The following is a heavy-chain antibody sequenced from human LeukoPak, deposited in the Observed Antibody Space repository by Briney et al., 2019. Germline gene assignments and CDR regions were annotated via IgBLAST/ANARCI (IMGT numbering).Heavy chain of an antibody. D-gene: IGHD3-22*01. CDR2: ISGSGGST. V-gene: IGHV3-23*01. CDR3: AKDWGVVAEYYFDY. J-gene: IGHJ4*02. CDR1: GFTFSSYA. Sequence: GGSQRLSCAASGFTFSSYAMSWVRQAPGKGLEWVSAISGSGGSTYYAGSVKGRFTISRDNSKNTLYLQMNSLRAEDTAVYYCAKDWGVVAEYYFDYWGQGTLVTVSS.